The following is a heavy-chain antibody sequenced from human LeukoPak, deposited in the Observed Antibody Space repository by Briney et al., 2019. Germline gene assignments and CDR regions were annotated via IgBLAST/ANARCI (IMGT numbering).Heavy chain of an antibody. D-gene: IGHD3-10*01. J-gene: IGHJ4*02. Sequence: GGSLRLSCAASGFTVSSNYMSWVRQAPGKGLEWVSLIYSGGTTYYADSVKGRFTISRDNSKNTLYLQMNSLRAEDTAVYYCARGEGGSGRFDYWGQGTLVTVSS. V-gene: IGHV3-53*01. CDR1: GFTVSSNY. CDR2: IYSGGTT. CDR3: ARGEGGSGRFDY.